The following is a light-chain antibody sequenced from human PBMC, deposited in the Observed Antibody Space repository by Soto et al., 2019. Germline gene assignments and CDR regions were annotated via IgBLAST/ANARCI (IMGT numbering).Light chain of an antibody. J-gene: IGLJ2*01. CDR2: SNN. CDR3: AAWDDSLNGVV. V-gene: IGLV1-44*01. Sequence: QSVLTRPPSASGTPGQRVTISCSGSSSNIGSNTVNWYQQLPGTAPKLLIYSNNYRPSGVPDRFSGSKSGTSASLAISGLQSEDEADYYCAAWDDSLNGVVFGGGTTLTVL. CDR1: SSNIGSNT.